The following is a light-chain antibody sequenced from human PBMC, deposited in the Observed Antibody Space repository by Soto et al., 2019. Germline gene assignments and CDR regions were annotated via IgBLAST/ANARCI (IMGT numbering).Light chain of an antibody. CDR3: QQYYSTPYT. CDR2: WAS. J-gene: IGKJ2*01. V-gene: IGKV4-1*01. Sequence: DIVMTQSPDSLAVSLGERATINCKSSQSVLYSSNNKNYLAWYQQKPGQPPKLLIYWASTRESGVPDRFSGSGSGTDFTHTISSLQAKNVAVYYCQQYYSTPYTFGQGTKLEIK. CDR1: QSVLYSSNNKNY.